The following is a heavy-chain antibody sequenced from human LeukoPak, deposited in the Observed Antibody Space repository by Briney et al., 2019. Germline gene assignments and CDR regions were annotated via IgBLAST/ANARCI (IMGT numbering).Heavy chain of an antibody. D-gene: IGHD3-22*01. Sequence: GESLKISCKGSGYSFTTYWIAWVRQMPGKGLEWMGVIYPDDSDTRYSPSFQGQVTISADKSVRTAYLQWSSLKASDTAMYYCARPNITSYYDSRGYDAFDVWGQGTMVTVSS. CDR3: ARPNITSYYDSRGYDAFDV. CDR2: IYPDDSDT. V-gene: IGHV5-51*01. CDR1: GYSFTTYW. J-gene: IGHJ3*01.